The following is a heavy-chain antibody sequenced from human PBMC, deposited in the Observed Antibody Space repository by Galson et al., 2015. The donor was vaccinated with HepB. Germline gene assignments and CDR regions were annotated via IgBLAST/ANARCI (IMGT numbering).Heavy chain of an antibody. D-gene: IGHD6-19*01. CDR2: INAGNGNT. V-gene: IGHV1-3*01. CDR3: ARDGPGYSSGWYPPYYYYGMDV. Sequence: ASGYTFTSYAMHWVRQAPGQRLEWMGWINAGNGNTKYSQKFQGRVTITRDTSASTAYMELSSLRSEDTAVYYCARDGPGYSSGWYPPYYYYGMDVWGQGTTVTDSS. CDR1: GYTFTSYA. J-gene: IGHJ6*02.